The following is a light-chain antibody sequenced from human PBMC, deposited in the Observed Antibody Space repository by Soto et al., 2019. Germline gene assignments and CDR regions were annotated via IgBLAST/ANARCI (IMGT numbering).Light chain of an antibody. CDR3: SSYAGSLYV. V-gene: IGLV2-8*01. CDR2: EVT. J-gene: IGLJ1*01. CDR1: SSDGGGYNY. Sequence: QSVLTQPPSASGSPGQSVTISCTGTSSDGGGYNYVSWYQQHPGKAPKLMIFEVTKRPSGVPDRFSGSKSGNTASLTVSGLQAEDEADYYCSSYAGSLYVFGTGTKVTVL.